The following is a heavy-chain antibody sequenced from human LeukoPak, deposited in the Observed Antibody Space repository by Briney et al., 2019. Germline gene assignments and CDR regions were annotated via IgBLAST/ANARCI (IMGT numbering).Heavy chain of an antibody. CDR3: ARDVVVVVATDSNFAC. CDR1: GFTFRRHN. CDR2: NSTSSSYI. D-gene: IGHD2-15*01. J-gene: IGHJ4*02. Sequence: PGGSLTLSCAASGFTFRRHNMNWVRQAPGKGLEWVSSNSTSSSYIYHADSVKDRFTISRDNAKNSLYLQMNSLRPENTAVYYCARDVVVVVATDSNFACWGQGTLVTVSS. V-gene: IGHV3-21*01.